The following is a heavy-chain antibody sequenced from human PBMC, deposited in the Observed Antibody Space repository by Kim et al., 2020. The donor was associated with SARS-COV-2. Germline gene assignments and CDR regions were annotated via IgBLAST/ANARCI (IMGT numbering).Heavy chain of an antibody. CDR2: IRSKAYGGTT. Sequence: GGSLRLSCTASGFTFGDYAMSWFRQAPGKGLEWVGFIRSKAYGGTTEYAASVKGRFTISRDDSKSIAYLQMNSLKTEDTAVYYCTRAILWFGEFSGAYYYGMDVWGQGTTVTVSS. J-gene: IGHJ6*02. CDR1: GFTFGDYA. CDR3: TRAILWFGEFSGAYYYGMDV. D-gene: IGHD3-10*01. V-gene: IGHV3-49*03.